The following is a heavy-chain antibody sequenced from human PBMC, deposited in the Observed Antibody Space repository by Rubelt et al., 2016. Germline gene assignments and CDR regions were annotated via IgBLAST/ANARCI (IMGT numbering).Heavy chain of an antibody. V-gene: IGHV1-69*04. D-gene: IGHD1-1*01. CDR3: ARDIIHDRFTHNDV. CDR2: IIPILGIA. Sequence: QVQLVQSGAEVKKPGSSVKVSCKASGGTFSSYAISWVRQAPGQGLEWMGRIIPILGIANYDQKFQGRVTITADKSTSTAYMELSSLRSEDTAVYYCARDIIHDRFTHNDVWGQGTTVTVSS. J-gene: IGHJ6*02. CDR1: GGTFSSYA.